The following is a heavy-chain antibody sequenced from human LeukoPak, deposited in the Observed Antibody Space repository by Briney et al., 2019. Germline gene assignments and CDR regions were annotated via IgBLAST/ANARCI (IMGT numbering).Heavy chain of an antibody. CDR3: ARGGSNWALS. CDR1: GGSINNYY. J-gene: IGHJ5*02. CDR2: IYYTGST. Sequence: PSETLSLTCTVSGGSINNYYLSWIRQPRRKGLEWIGYIYYTGSTNYNPSLSSRVTISLDTSKSQASLKLTSMTAADTAVYYCARGGSNWALSWGQGTLVTVSS. V-gene: IGHV4-59*13. D-gene: IGHD7-27*01.